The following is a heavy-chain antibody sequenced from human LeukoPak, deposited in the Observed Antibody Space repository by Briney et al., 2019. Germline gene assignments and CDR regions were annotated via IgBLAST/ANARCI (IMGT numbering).Heavy chain of an antibody. J-gene: IGHJ4*02. CDR1: GFTFSSYG. Sequence: PGGSLRLSCAASGFTFSSYGMHWVRQAPGKGLEWVAFIRYDGSNKYYADSVKGRFTISRDDSKNTLYLQMNSLRAEDTAAYYCAKGYYFDILSGYSSLDSWGQGTLGTVSS. D-gene: IGHD3-9*01. V-gene: IGHV3-30*02. CDR3: AKGYYFDILSGYSSLDS. CDR2: IRYDGSNK.